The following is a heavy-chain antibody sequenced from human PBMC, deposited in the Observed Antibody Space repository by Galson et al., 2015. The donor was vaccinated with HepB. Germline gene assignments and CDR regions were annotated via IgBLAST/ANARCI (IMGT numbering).Heavy chain of an antibody. CDR3: ARERNYRFDS. D-gene: IGHD1-7*01. J-gene: IGHJ4*02. Sequence: SVKVSCKASGYRFTDNGISWVRQAPGQGLEWMAWISTNSGNTNYAQKFQGRVTVTTDTSTSTAYMEMRSLTSEDTAVYFCARERNYRFDSWGQGTLVTVSS. V-gene: IGHV1-18*01. CDR1: GYRFTDNG. CDR2: ISTNSGNT.